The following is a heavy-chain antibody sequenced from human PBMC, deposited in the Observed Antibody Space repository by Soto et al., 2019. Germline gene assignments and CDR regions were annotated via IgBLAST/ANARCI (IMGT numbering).Heavy chain of an antibody. CDR1: GGSISSGYSY. J-gene: IGHJ4*02. D-gene: IGHD3-3*01. V-gene: IGHV4-30-4*01. CDR2: IYYSGST. Sequence: SETLSLTCTVPGGSISSGYSYWSWIRQPPGKGLEWIWYIYYSGSTYYNPSLKSRVTISLDTSKNQFSLKLNSVTAADTAVYYCAREPYYDFWSGLDYWGQGTLVTVSS. CDR3: AREPYYDFWSGLDY.